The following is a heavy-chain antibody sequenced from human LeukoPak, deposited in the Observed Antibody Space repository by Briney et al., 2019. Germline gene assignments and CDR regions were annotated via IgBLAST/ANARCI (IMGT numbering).Heavy chain of an antibody. J-gene: IGHJ4*02. CDR2: INPNSGGT. V-gene: IGHV1-2*02. Sequence: ASVKVSCKASGYTFTGYYMHWVRQAPGQGLEWRGWINPNSGGTNYAQKFQGRVTMTRDTSISTAYMELSRLRSDDTAVYYCARADVVPAAIPDYWGQGTLVTVSS. CDR3: ARADVVPAAIPDY. D-gene: IGHD2-2*01. CDR1: GYTFTGYY.